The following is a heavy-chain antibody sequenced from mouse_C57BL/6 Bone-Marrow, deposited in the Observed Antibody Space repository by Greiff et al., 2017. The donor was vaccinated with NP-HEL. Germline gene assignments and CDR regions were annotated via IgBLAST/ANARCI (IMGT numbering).Heavy chain of an antibody. CDR1: GFTFSDYY. D-gene: IGHD2-4*01. CDR3: AREGGLRRRTYAMDY. V-gene: IGHV5-16*01. CDR2: INYDGSST. J-gene: IGHJ4*01. Sequence: EVMLVESEGGLVQPGSSMKLSCTASGFTFSDYYMAWVRQVPEKGLEWVANINYDGSSTYYLDSLKSRFIISRDNAKNILYLQMSSLKSEDTATDYWAREGGLRRRTYAMDYWGQGTSVTVSS.